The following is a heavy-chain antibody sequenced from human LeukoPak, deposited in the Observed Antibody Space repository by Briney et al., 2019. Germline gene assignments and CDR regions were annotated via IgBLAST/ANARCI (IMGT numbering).Heavy chain of an antibody. Sequence: ASETLSLTCAVYGGTFSGYYWSWIRQPPGKGLEWIGEINHSGSTNYNPSLKSRVTISVGTSKNQFSLKLSSVTAAGTAVYYCARAYCSSTSCYPPYFDYWGQGTLVTVSS. V-gene: IGHV4-34*01. CDR2: INHSGST. CDR1: GGTFSGYY. CDR3: ARAYCSSTSCYPPYFDY. D-gene: IGHD2-2*01. J-gene: IGHJ4*02.